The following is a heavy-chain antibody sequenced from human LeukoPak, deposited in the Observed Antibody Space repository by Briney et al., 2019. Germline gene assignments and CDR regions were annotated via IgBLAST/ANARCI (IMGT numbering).Heavy chain of an antibody. CDR2: ISDSGGHT. J-gene: IGHJ4*02. V-gene: IGHV3-23*01. CDR3: AKDRSQLVPNYFDY. D-gene: IGHD6-13*01. CDR1: GFTFSSYS. Sequence: GGSLRLSCAASGFTFSSYSMSWVRQAPGQGLEWVSVISDSGGHTYYADSVKGRFTISRDNSKNTLYLQMNSLRAEDTAVYYCAKDRSQLVPNYFDYWGQGTLVTVSS.